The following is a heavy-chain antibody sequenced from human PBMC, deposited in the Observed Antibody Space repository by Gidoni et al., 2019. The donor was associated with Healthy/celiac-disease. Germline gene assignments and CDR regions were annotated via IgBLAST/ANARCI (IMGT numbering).Heavy chain of an antibody. CDR1: GFTVSSNY. CDR2: IYSGGST. CDR3: AAPARYSSGWYSPPDY. Sequence: EVQLVESGGGLIQPGGSLRLSCAASGFTVSSNYMSWVRQAPGKGLELVSVIYSGGSTYYADSVKGRFTISRDNSKNTLYLQMNSLRAEDTAVYYCAAPARYSSGWYSPPDYWGQGTLVTVSS. D-gene: IGHD6-19*01. J-gene: IGHJ4*02. V-gene: IGHV3-53*01.